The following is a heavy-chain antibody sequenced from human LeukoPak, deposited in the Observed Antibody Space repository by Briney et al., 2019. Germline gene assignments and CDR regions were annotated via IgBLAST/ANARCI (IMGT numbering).Heavy chain of an antibody. CDR2: ISSSSSYI. D-gene: IGHD6-6*01. Sequence: GGSLRLSCAASGFTFSSYSMNWVRQAPGKGLVWVSSISSSSSYIYYADSVKGQFTISRDNAKNSLYLQMNSLRAEDTAVYYCARGGGEYSSSSYGYWGQGTLVTVSS. CDR3: ARGGGEYSSSSYGY. V-gene: IGHV3-21*01. J-gene: IGHJ4*02. CDR1: GFTFSSYS.